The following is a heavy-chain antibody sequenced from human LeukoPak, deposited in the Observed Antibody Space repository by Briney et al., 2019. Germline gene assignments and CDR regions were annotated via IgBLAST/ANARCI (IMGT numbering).Heavy chain of an antibody. D-gene: IGHD2-8*01. Sequence: ASVKVSCKASGYTFTGYYMHWVRQAPGQGLEWMGWISAYNGNTNYAQKLQGRVTMTTDTSTSTACMELRSLRSDDTAVYYCARVNVRYYFDYWGQGTLVTVSS. CDR3: ARVNVRYYFDY. V-gene: IGHV1-18*04. CDR1: GYTFTGYY. CDR2: ISAYNGNT. J-gene: IGHJ4*02.